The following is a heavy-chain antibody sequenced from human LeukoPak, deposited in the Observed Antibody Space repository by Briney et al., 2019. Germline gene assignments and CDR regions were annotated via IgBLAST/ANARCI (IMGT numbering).Heavy chain of an antibody. CDR3: AGPWDQVGFDP. J-gene: IGHJ5*02. D-gene: IGHD1-26*01. V-gene: IGHV1-2*02. CDR1: VYTFTGYY. Sequence: APVKVSCKASVYTFTGYYLHWVRQAPGQGLEWVGWIYPKTGGTNYAQKFQGRVTMTRDTSISTAYMELIGLRSDDTAVYYCAGPWDQVGFDPWGQGTLVSVSS. CDR2: IYPKTGGT.